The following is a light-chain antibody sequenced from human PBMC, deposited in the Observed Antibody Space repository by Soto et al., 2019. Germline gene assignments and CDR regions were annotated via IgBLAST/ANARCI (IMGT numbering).Light chain of an antibody. CDR2: GAS. CDR3: QQYGGSPIT. CDR1: QSVTTR. J-gene: IGKJ5*01. Sequence: IVLTQSPGTLSLSPGERVTLSCRPSQSVTTRLAWYQHKPGQAPTLLMSGASNRASGVPVRFSGSGSGTDFTLTITRLEPEDFALYYCQQYGGSPITFGLGTRLEI. V-gene: IGKV3-20*01.